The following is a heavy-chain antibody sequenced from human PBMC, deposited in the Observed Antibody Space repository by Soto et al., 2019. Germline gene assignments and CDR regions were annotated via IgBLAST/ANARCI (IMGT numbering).Heavy chain of an antibody. CDR1: GFSLSTSGVG. Sequence: GSGPTLVNPTQTLTLTCTFSGFSLSTSGVGVGWIRQPPGKALEWLALIYWDDDKRYSPSLKSRLTITKDTSKNQVVLTMTNMDPVDTATYYYAHTKRITIFGVVMAPFDYWGQGTLVTVSS. CDR2: IYWDDDK. V-gene: IGHV2-5*02. D-gene: IGHD3-3*01. J-gene: IGHJ4*02. CDR3: AHTKRITIFGVVMAPFDY.